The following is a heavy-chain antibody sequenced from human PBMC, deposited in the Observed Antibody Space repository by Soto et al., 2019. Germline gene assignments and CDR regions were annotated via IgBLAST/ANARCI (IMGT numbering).Heavy chain of an antibody. CDR1: GFTFGSYR. V-gene: IGHV3-21*01. CDR2: ISSSSSYI. J-gene: IGHJ4*02. D-gene: IGHD3-22*01. Sequence: PGGSLRLSCAASGFTFGSYRMNWVRQAPGKGLEWVSSISSSSSYIYYADSVKGRCTISRDNAKNSLYLQMNSLRAEDTAVYYCARDYYYDSSGYYAGFDYWGQGTLVTVSS. CDR3: ARDYYYDSSGYYAGFDY.